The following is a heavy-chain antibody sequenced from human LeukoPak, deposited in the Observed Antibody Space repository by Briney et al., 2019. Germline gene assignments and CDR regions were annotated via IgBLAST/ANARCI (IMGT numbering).Heavy chain of an antibody. J-gene: IGHJ4*02. CDR1: GYSFTSYW. V-gene: IGHV5-51*01. D-gene: IGHD3-22*01. CDR3: ARQGHYYDSSGFPDY. Sequence: GESLKISCKGSGYSFTSYWIGWVRQMPGKGLEWMGVIYPGDSDTRYSPSFQGQVTISADKSINTAYLQYSSLKASDTAMYYCARQGHYYDSSGFPDYWGQGTLVTVSS. CDR2: IYPGDSDT.